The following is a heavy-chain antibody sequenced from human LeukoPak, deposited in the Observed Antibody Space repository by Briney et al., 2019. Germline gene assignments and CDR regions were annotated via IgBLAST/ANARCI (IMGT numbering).Heavy chain of an antibody. D-gene: IGHD6-6*01. CDR1: GDSISSSSYY. CDR2: IYYSGST. CDR3: ARGQYSSSSDY. J-gene: IGHJ4*02. V-gene: IGHV4-39*01. Sequence: SETLSLTCNVSGDSISSSSYYWGWIRQPPGKGLEWIGSIYYSGSTYYSPSLKSRVTISVDTSKNQFSLKLSSVTAADTAVYYCARGQYSSSSDYWGQGTLVTVSS.